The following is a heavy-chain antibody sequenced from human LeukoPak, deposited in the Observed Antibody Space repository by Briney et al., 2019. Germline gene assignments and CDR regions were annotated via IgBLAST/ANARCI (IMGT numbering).Heavy chain of an antibody. CDR2: IYHSGST. CDR1: GGSISSGGYS. Sequence: SETLSLTCAVSGGSISSGGYSWSWIRQPPGKGLEWIGYIYHSGSTYYNPSLKSRVTISVDRSKNQFSLKLSSVTAADTAVYYCARGGYYGSGSVYYFDYWGQGTLVTVSS. CDR3: ARGGYYGSGSVYYFDY. J-gene: IGHJ4*02. V-gene: IGHV4-30-2*01. D-gene: IGHD3-10*01.